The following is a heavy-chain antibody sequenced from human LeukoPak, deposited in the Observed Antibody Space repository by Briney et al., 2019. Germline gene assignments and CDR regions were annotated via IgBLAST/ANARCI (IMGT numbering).Heavy chain of an antibody. CDR2: INPNSGGT. CDR3: ARDREKYYYDSSGYYPWFDP. J-gene: IGHJ5*02. V-gene: IGHV1-2*02. CDR1: GYTFTGYY. D-gene: IGHD3-22*01. Sequence: ASVKVSCKASGYTFTGYYMHWVRQAPGQGIEWMGWINPNSGGTNYAQKFQGRVTMTRDTSISTAYMELSRLRSDDTAVYYCARDREKYYYDSSGYYPWFDPWGQGTLVTVSS.